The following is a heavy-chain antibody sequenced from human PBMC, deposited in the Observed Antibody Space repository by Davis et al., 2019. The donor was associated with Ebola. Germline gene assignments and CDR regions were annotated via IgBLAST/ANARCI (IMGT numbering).Heavy chain of an antibody. CDR3: ARGRLDGAMVDLFDY. CDR1: GGSFSGYY. V-gene: IGHV4-34*01. J-gene: IGHJ4*02. Sequence: PSETLSLTCAVYGGSFSGYYWSWIRQPPGKGLEWIGEINHSGSTNYNPSLKSRVTISVDTSKNQFSLKLSSVTAADTAVYYCARGRLDGAMVDLFDYWGQGTLVTVSS. D-gene: IGHD5-18*01. CDR2: INHSGST.